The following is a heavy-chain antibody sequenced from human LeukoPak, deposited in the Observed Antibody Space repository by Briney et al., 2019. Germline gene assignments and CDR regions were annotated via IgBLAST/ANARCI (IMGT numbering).Heavy chain of an antibody. CDR2: IYYSGST. V-gene: IGHV4-59*01. CDR3: AREISWEYYYYMDV. D-gene: IGHD1-26*01. J-gene: IGHJ6*03. Sequence: SSETLSLTCTVSGGSISSYYWSWIRQPPGKGLEWIGYIYYSGSTNYNPSLKSRVTISVDTSKNQFSLKLSSVTAADTAVYYCAREISWEYYYYMDVWGKGTTVTVSS. CDR1: GGSISSYY.